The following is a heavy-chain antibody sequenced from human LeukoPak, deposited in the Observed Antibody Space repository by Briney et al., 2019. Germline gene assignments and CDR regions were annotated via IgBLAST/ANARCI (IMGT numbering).Heavy chain of an antibody. CDR1: GFTFSSYA. CDR2: ISYDGSNK. CDR3: TRDLMDYDVSTGLHHYYMDV. J-gene: IGHJ6*02. V-gene: IGHV3-30-3*01. Sequence: GGSLRLSCAASGFTFSSYAMHWVRQAPGKGLEWVAVISYDGSNKYYADSVKGRFTISRDNSKNTLYLQMNSLRVEDTAVYYCTRDLMDYDVSTGLHHYYMDVWGQGTTVTVSS. D-gene: IGHD3-9*01.